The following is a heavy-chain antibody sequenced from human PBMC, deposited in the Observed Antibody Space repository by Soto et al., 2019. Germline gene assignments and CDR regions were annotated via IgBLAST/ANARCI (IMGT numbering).Heavy chain of an antibody. CDR2: IYYSGST. CDR3: AREIVATPPGWFDP. CDR1: GGSISSGDYY. Sequence: SETLSLTCTVSGGSISSGDYYWSWIRQPPGKGLEWIGYIYYSGSTYYNPSLKSRVTISVDTSKNQFSLKLSSVTAADTAVYYCAREIVATPPGWFDPWGQGTLVTVSS. V-gene: IGHV4-30-4*01. J-gene: IGHJ5*02. D-gene: IGHD5-12*01.